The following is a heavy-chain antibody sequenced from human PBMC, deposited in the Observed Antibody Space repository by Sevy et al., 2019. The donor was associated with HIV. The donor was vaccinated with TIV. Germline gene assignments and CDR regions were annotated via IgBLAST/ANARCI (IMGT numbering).Heavy chain of an antibody. V-gene: IGHV3-23*01. D-gene: IGHD6-13*01. CDR3: AKHYIHDIADGWYFDL. CDR1: GFTFNNYA. Sequence: GGSLRLSCAASGFTFNNYAMSWVRQAPGKGLEGKGLEWVSTISGGGGGTYYAGSVRGGFTISSGNSKNTQYLQVNSLRVEDTAVYYCAKHYIHDIADGWYFDLWGRGTLVTVSS. CDR2: ISGGGGGT. J-gene: IGHJ2*01.